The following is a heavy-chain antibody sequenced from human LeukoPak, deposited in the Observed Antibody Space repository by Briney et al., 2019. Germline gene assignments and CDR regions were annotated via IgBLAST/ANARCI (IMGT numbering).Heavy chain of an antibody. J-gene: IGHJ4*02. V-gene: IGHV4-4*07. CDR3: ARDGLYSYGYSYFDF. CDR1: GVSVSSYH. Sequence: SETLSLTCAVSGVSVSSYHWSWIRQPAGKSLEWLGRIHAGGTTNYNPSLDSRVTMSVDTSKNQFSLELRSVTAADTAVYYCARDGLYSYGYSYFDFWGQGTLVTVSS. D-gene: IGHD5-18*01. CDR2: IHAGGTT.